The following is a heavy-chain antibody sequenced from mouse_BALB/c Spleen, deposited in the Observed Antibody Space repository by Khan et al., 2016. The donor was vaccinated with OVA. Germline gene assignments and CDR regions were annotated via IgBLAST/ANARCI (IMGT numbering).Heavy chain of an antibody. CDR3: ADHLTGSFAY. V-gene: IGHV5-6*01. Sequence: EVQLLETGGDLVKPGGSLKLSCAASGFTFSSYSMSWVRQTPDKRLEWVASISSGGDYTYYPASVQGRFTISRDNAKNTLYLQMSDLKSEDTAMYYCADHLTGSFAYWGQGTLVTVSA. CDR1: GFTFSSYS. D-gene: IGHD4-1*01. CDR2: ISSGGDYT. J-gene: IGHJ3*01.